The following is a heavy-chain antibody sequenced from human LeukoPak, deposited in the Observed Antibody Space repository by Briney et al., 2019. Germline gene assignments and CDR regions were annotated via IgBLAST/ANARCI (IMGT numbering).Heavy chain of an antibody. Sequence: ASVKVSCKASGYTFTSYYMHWVRQAPGQGLEWMGIINPSGGSTSYAQKFQGRVTMTRDTSTSTVYMELSRLRSEDTAVYYCARVLSSGYYDSSGYLSDWGQGTLVTVSS. V-gene: IGHV1-46*01. D-gene: IGHD3-22*01. J-gene: IGHJ4*02. CDR1: GYTFTSYY. CDR3: ARVLSSGYYDSSGYLSD. CDR2: INPSGGST.